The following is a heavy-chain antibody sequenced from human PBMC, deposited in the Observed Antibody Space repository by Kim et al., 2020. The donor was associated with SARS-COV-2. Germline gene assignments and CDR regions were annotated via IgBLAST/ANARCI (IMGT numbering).Heavy chain of an antibody. CDR3: ARDAPHTAMALSDY. D-gene: IGHD5-18*01. V-gene: IGHV3-74*01. Sequence: KARFTISRDNAKTTLYRQMTRLRAEDTAVYYCARDAPHTAMALSDYWGQGTLVTVSS. J-gene: IGHJ4*02.